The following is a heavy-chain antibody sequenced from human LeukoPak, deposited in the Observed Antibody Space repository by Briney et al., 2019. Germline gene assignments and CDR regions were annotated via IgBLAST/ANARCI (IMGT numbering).Heavy chain of an antibody. CDR3: ARQSRDGSKTRGYYFDY. J-gene: IGHJ4*02. V-gene: IGHV5-10-1*01. Sequence: GESLRISCKGSGYSFTSYWITWVRQMPGKGLDWLGRIDPTDSYTNYSPSFQGHVTISADKSISTAYLQWSSLKASDTAMYYCARQSRDGSKTRGYYFDYWGQGTLVTVSS. CDR2: IDPTDSYT. D-gene: IGHD3-10*01. CDR1: GYSFTSYW.